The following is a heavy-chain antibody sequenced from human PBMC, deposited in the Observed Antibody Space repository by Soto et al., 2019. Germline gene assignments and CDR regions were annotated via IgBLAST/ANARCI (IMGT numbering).Heavy chain of an antibody. CDR2: ISYDGSNK. CDR3: ARDEYPGVY. CDR1: GFIFSSYA. Sequence: GGSLRLSCATSGFIFSSYAMHWVRQAPGKGLEWVAVISYDGSNKYYADSVKGRFTISRDNSKSTLYLQMNSLRAEDTTIYYCARDEYPGVYWGQGTLVTVSS. V-gene: IGHV3-30-3*01. J-gene: IGHJ4*02. D-gene: IGHD3-10*01.